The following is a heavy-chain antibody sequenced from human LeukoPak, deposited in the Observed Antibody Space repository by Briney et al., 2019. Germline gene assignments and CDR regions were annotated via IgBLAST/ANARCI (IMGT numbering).Heavy chain of an antibody. J-gene: IGHJ3*02. CDR2: IYWDDDK. Sequence: TLSLTCTVSGGSISSYYWSWIRQPPGKALEWLALIYWDDDKRYSPSLKSRLTITKDTSKNQVVLTMSNMDPVDTGTYYCAHRRETGYCSSISCYHDAFDIWGQGTMVSVSS. V-gene: IGHV2-5*08. CDR1: GGSISSYYW. CDR3: AHRRETGYCSSISCYHDAFDI. D-gene: IGHD2-2*01.